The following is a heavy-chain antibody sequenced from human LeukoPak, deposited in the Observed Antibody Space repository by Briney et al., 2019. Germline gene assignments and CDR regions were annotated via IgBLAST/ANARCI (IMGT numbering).Heavy chain of an antibody. Sequence: GGSLRLSCAASGFTFSSYSMNWVRQAPGKGLEWVSSISSSSSYIYYADSVKGRFTISRDNAKNSLYLQMNSLRAGDTAVYYCARGEVVVAASYAFDIWGQGTMVTVSS. J-gene: IGHJ3*02. CDR3: ARGEVVVAASYAFDI. CDR2: ISSSSSYI. V-gene: IGHV3-21*01. D-gene: IGHD2-15*01. CDR1: GFTFSSYS.